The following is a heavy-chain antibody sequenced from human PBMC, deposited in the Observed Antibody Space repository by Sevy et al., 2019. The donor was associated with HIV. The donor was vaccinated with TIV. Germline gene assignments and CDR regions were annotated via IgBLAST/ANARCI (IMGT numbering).Heavy chain of an antibody. CDR1: GFTFSNYA. Sequence: LSLTCAASGFTFSNYAMNWVRQAPGKGLEWVSTIFRSGGVTYYADSVKGRCTISRDNFKNTLNLQMHSLRAEDTAVYYCAGGRYDSSSSFDAFDIWGQGTMVTVSS. CDR2: IFRSGGVT. D-gene: IGHD3-22*01. J-gene: IGHJ3*02. V-gene: IGHV3-23*01. CDR3: AGGRYDSSSSFDAFDI.